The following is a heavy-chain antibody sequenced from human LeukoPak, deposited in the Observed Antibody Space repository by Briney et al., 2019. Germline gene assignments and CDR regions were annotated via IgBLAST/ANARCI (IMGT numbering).Heavy chain of an antibody. J-gene: IGHJ4*02. D-gene: IGHD3-10*01. CDR3: AKVAKYYYGPETYYFFEQ. CDR1: GFTFSSYS. CDR2: ISSSSSYI. Sequence: GGSLRLSCAASGFTFSSYSLNWVRQAPGKGLEWVSSISSSSSYIYYADSVKGRFTISRDNAKNSLYLQMNSLRVEDTAVYYCAKVAKYYYGPETYYFFEQWGQGTPVTASS. V-gene: IGHV3-21*01.